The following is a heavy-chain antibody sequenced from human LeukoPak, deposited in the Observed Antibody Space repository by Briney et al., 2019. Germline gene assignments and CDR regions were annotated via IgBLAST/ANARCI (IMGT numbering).Heavy chain of an antibody. CDR1: GGSFSGYY. J-gene: IGHJ4*02. D-gene: IGHD2-2*01. Sequence: SETLSLTCAVYGGSFSGYYWNWIRQPPGKGLEWIGEINHSGSTNYNPSLKSRVTISVDTSKNQFSLKLSSVTAADTAVYYCARHTALGYCSSTSCPFDYWGQGTLVTVSS. CDR2: INHSGST. V-gene: IGHV4-34*01. CDR3: ARHTALGYCSSTSCPFDY.